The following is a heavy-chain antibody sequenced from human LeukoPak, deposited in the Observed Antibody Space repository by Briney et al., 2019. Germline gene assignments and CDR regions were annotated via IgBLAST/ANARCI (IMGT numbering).Heavy chain of an antibody. D-gene: IGHD3-22*01. J-gene: IGHJ4*02. Sequence: ASAKVSCKASGYTFTGYYMHWVRQAPGQGLEWMGWINPNSGGTNYAQTFQGRVTMTRDTSISTAYMELSTLRSEDTAVYFCARARYYYDSSGSPNDYWGQGTLVTVSS. CDR2: INPNSGGT. CDR1: GYTFTGYY. CDR3: ARARYYYDSSGSPNDY. V-gene: IGHV1-2*02.